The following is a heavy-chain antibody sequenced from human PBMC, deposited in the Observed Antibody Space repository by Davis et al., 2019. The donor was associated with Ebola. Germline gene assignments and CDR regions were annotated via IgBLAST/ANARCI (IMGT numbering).Heavy chain of an antibody. V-gene: IGHV3-66*01. J-gene: IGHJ4*02. CDR1: GFTFSSYS. Sequence: LSLTCAASGFTFSSYSMNWVRQAPGKGLEWVSVIYSGGSTYYADSVKGRFTISRDNSKNTLYLQMNSLRAEDTAVYYCARAVDYWGQGTLVTVSS. CDR3: ARAVDY. CDR2: IYSGGST.